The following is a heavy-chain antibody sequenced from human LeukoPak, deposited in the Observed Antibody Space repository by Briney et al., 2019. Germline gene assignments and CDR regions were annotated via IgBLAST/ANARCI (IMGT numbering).Heavy chain of an antibody. J-gene: IGHJ5*02. Sequence: GASVKVSCKASGYRFIDYFIHWVRQAPGQGPECMGWINPNTGDTKYVQRFQGRVTMTRDTSSSTAYMELSRLRSDDTAVYYCARGVAAAGTLGPRNWFDPWGQGTLVTVSS. D-gene: IGHD6-13*01. CDR2: INPNTGDT. V-gene: IGHV1-2*02. CDR1: GYRFIDYF. CDR3: ARGVAAAGTLGPRNWFDP.